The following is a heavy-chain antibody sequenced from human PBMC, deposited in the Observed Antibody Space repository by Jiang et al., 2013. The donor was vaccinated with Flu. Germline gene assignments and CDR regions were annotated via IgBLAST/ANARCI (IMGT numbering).Heavy chain of an antibody. CDR2: INHSGST. CDR1: GGSFSGYY. J-gene: IGHJ2*01. V-gene: IGHV4-34*01. D-gene: IGHD4-23*01. CDR3: ASYGGKGNLNYWYFDL. Sequence: LLKPSETLSLTCAVYGGSFSGYYWSWIRQPPGKGLEWIGEINHSGSTNYNPSLKSRVTISVDTSKNQFSLKLSSVTAADTAVYYCASYGGKGNLNYWYFDLWGRGTLVTVSS.